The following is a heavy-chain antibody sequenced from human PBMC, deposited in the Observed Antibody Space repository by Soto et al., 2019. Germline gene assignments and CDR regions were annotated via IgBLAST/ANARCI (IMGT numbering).Heavy chain of an antibody. V-gene: IGHV3-23*01. D-gene: IGHD1-20*01. CDR2: ITGGGDTT. Sequence: GGSLRLSCAASGFTFSNYAMTWFRQAPGRGLEWVSVITGGGDTTYYADSVKGRFTISRDNSKNTLSLQMNSLRAENTALYYCAKRDRSNWSYFDYWGQGTLVTVSS. CDR3: AKRDRSNWSYFDY. J-gene: IGHJ4*02. CDR1: GFTFSNYA.